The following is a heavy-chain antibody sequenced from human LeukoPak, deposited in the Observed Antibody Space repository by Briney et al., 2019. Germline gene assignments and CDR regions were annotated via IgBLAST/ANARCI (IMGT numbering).Heavy chain of an antibody. V-gene: IGHV4-34*01. CDR2: INHSGST. J-gene: IGHJ4*02. D-gene: IGHD3-16*02. CDR3: ARVAFYDYVWGSYRPFDY. CDR1: GGSFSGYY. Sequence: SETLSLTCAVYGGSFSGYYWSWIRQPPGKGLEWIGEINHSGSTNYNPSLKSRVTILVDTSKNQFSLKLSSVTAADTAVYYCARVAFYDYVWGSYRPFDYWGQGTLVTVSS.